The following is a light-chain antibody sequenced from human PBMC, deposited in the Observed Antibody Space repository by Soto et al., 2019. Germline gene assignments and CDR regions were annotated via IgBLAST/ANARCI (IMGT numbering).Light chain of an antibody. CDR3: SSYTGSSSPVV. CDR2: EVN. J-gene: IGLJ3*02. Sequence: QSALTQPASVSGSPGQSITISCTGTSSDVGDYNFVSWYQQHPGKAPKLMIYEVNYRPSGVPNRFSGSKSGNTASLTISGLQAEDEADYYCSSYTGSSSPVVFGGGTKLTVL. V-gene: IGLV2-14*01. CDR1: SSDVGDYNF.